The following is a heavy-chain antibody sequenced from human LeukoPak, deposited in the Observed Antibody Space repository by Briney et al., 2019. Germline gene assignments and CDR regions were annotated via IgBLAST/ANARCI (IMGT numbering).Heavy chain of an antibody. D-gene: IGHD1-26*01. V-gene: IGHV1-69*06. CDR1: GYTFTGYY. CDR2: IIPIFGTA. J-gene: IGHJ6*03. CDR3: ARDSGSYSLYYYYYMDV. Sequence: ASVKVSCKASGYTFTGYYMHWVRQAPGQGLEWMGGIIPIFGTANYAQKFQGRVTITADKSTSTAYMELSSLRSEDTAVYYCARDSGSYSLYYYYYMDVWGKGTTVTVSS.